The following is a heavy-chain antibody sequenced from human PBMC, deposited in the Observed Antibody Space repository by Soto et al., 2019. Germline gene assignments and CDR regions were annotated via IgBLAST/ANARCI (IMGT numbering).Heavy chain of an antibody. V-gene: IGHV2-5*02. CDR3: TLSTIVGTILRFDF. J-gene: IGHJ4*02. CDR1: GFSLSTSGVD. D-gene: IGHD5-12*01. CDR2: IYWDDDK. Sequence: QITLKESGPPLVKPTQTLTLTCTLSGFSLSTSGVDVGWIRQPPGKALEWLALIYWDDDKRYSPSLKSRVAITKDTSKNQVALTMTNMDPVDTATYYCTLSTIVGTILRFDFWGQGTLVTVSS.